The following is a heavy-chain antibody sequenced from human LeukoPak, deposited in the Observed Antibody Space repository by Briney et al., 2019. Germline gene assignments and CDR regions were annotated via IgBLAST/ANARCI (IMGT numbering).Heavy chain of an antibody. Sequence: PGESLRLSCAASGFTFSSYWMSWVRQAPGKGLEWVANIKQDGSEKYYVDSVKGRFTISRDNAKNSLYLQMNSLRAEDTAVYYCARDVGYCSGGSCLDAFDIWGQGTMVTVSS. V-gene: IGHV3-7*01. CDR2: IKQDGSEK. J-gene: IGHJ3*02. D-gene: IGHD2-15*01. CDR3: ARDVGYCSGGSCLDAFDI. CDR1: GFTFSSYW.